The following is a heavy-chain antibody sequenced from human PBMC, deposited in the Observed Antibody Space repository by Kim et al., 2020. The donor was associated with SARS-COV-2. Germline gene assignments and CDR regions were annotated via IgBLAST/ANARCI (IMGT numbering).Heavy chain of an antibody. CDR3: AKDSDLFGVGLIDY. Sequence: GGSLRLSCAASGFTFSSYAMSWVRQAPGKGLEWVSAISGSGGSTYYADSVKGRFTISRDNSKNTLYLQMNSLRAEDTAVYYCAKDSDLFGVGLIDYWGQGTLVTVSS. CDR2: ISGSGGST. D-gene: IGHD3-3*01. J-gene: IGHJ4*02. V-gene: IGHV3-23*01. CDR1: GFTFSSYA.